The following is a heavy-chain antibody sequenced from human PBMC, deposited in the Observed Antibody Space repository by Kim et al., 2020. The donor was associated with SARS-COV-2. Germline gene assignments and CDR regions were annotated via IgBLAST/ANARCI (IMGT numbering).Heavy chain of an antibody. V-gene: IGHV4-34*01. CDR1: GGSFNDYY. CDR2: INHSGST. D-gene: IGHD3-10*01. CDR3: AGGQDVDSGRYGGLDD. Sequence: SETLSLTCAANGGSFNDYYWSWIRQPPGKGLEWIGEINHSGSTNYNPSLKSRVIISVETSKNQFSLKLSSGTAADTADYYCAGGQDVDSGRYGGLDDWGQGTPVTVSS. J-gene: IGHJ6*02.